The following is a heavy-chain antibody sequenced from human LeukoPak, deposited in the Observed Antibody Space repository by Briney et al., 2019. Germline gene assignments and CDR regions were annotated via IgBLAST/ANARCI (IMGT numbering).Heavy chain of an antibody. CDR2: ISWNSGHI. Sequence: GGSLRLSCAASGFTFDDYAMHWVRQAPGKGLEWVSGISWNSGHIGYADSVKGRFTISRDNSKNTLYLQMNSLRAEDTAVYYCAKFFTGEYVRAFDVWGQGTMVTVSS. D-gene: IGHD3-10*02. J-gene: IGHJ3*01. CDR1: GFTFDDYA. V-gene: IGHV3-9*01. CDR3: AKFFTGEYVRAFDV.